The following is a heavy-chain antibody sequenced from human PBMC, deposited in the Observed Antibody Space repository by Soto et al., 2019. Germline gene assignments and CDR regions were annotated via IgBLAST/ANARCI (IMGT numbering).Heavy chain of an antibody. D-gene: IGHD3-16*01. Sequence: EVQLVESGGGLVQPGGSLRISCAVSGFSIASNWMSWVRQAPGKGLEWVATTKEDGSEIYYVDSVRGRFTISRDNAENSLYLQMNSLSAEDTAVYFCARDVGFDYVNWGQGTLVTVSS. V-gene: IGHV3-7*01. CDR1: GFSIASNW. CDR3: ARDVGFDYVN. J-gene: IGHJ4*02. CDR2: TKEDGSEI.